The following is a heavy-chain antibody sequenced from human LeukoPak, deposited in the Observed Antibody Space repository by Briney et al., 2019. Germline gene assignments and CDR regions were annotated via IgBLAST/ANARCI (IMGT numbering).Heavy chain of an antibody. Sequence: PSETLSLTCTVSGGSISSYYWSWIRQPPGKGLEWIGYIYYSGSTNYNPSLKSRVTISVDTSKNQFPLKLSSVTAADTAVYYCVGSPTYYDFWSGYLRGFDYWGQGTLVTVSS. CDR2: IYYSGST. CDR3: VGSPTYYDFWSGYLRGFDY. D-gene: IGHD3-3*01. CDR1: GGSISSYY. V-gene: IGHV4-59*01. J-gene: IGHJ4*02.